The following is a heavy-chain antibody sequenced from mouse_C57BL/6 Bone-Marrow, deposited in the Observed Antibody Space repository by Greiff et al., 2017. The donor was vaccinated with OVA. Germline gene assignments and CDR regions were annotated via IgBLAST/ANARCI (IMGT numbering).Heavy chain of an antibody. D-gene: IGHD1-1*01. J-gene: IGHJ2*01. CDR3: ARRAYYYGSNYFDD. Sequence: QVQLQQSGAELVKPGASVKISCKASGYAFSSYWMNWVKQRPGKGLEWIGQIYPGDGDTNYNGKFKGKATLTADKSSSTAYMQLSSLTSEDSAVYFCARRAYYYGSNYFDDWGKGTTLTVSS. CDR2: IYPGDGDT. V-gene: IGHV1-80*01. CDR1: GYAFSSYW.